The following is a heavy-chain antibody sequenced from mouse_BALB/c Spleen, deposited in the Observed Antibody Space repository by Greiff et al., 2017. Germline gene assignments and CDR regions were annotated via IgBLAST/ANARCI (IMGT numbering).Heavy chain of an antibody. CDR3: ARHSGQLAFYYAMDY. CDR2: INSNGGST. Sequence: EVKLMESGGGLVKLGGSLKLSCAASGFTFSSYYMSWVRQTPEKRLELVAAINSNGGSTYYPDTVKGRFTISRDNAKNTLYLQMSSLKSEDTALYYCARHSGQLAFYYAMDYWGQGTSVTVSS. D-gene: IGHD6-1*02. CDR1: GFTFSSYY. J-gene: IGHJ4*01. V-gene: IGHV5-6-2*01.